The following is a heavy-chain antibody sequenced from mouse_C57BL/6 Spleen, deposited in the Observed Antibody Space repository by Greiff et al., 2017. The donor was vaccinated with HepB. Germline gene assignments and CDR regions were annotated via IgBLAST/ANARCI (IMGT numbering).Heavy chain of an antibody. J-gene: IGHJ3*01. V-gene: IGHV1-76*01. D-gene: IGHD1-1*01. CDR1: GYTFTDYY. CDR3: ARGGYIISSWAY. Sequence: QVHVKQSGAELVRPGASVKLSCKASGYTFTDYYIHWVKQRPGQGLEWIARIYPGSGNTNYNEKFKGKATLTAEKSSSTAYMQLSSLTSEDSAVYFCARGGYIISSWAYGGQGTLVTVAA. CDR2: IYPGSGNT.